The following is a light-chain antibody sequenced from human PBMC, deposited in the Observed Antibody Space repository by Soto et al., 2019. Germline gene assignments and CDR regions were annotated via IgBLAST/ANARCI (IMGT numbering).Light chain of an antibody. CDR3: ISYSSTSTQVV. J-gene: IGLJ2*01. CDR1: SSDVGGYNY. V-gene: IGLV2-14*01. Sequence: QSALTQPASVSGSPGQSITLSCTGTSSDVGGYNYVSWYQQHPGKAPKLLIYEVNNRPSGVSNRFSGSKSGDTASLTISGLQAEDEADYYCISYSSTSTQVVFGGGTKLTVL. CDR2: EVN.